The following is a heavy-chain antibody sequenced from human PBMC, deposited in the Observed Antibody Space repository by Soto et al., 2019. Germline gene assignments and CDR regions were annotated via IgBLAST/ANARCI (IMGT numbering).Heavy chain of an antibody. CDR3: ARREDTFDF. V-gene: IGHV4-4*07. CDR1: GVSIINNY. CDR2: VYSSGRT. J-gene: IGHJ4*02. Sequence: QVQLQESGPGLVKPSETLSLTCAVSGVSIINNYWTWIRQHAGKGLEWLGRVYSSGRTTYNPSLKSRLTMSVDTSKNKFSLHLTSVTAADTAVYYCARREDTFDFWGQGMLVTVSS.